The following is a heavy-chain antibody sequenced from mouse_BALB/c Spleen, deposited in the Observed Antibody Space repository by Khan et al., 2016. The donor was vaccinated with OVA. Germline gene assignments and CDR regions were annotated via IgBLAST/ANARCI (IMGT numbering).Heavy chain of an antibody. J-gene: IGHJ2*01. CDR2: ISYSGNT. D-gene: IGHD1-1*01. Sequence: VQLKQSGPGLVKPSQSLSLTCTVTGYSIPSDYAWNWIRQFPGNKLEWMGYISYSGNTKYNPSLNSRVSITRDTSKNQFFLQLNSVTIEDTATYYCARIYGGDFDYWGQGTTRTVSS. V-gene: IGHV3-2*02. CDR3: ARIYGGDFDY. CDR1: GYSIPSDYA.